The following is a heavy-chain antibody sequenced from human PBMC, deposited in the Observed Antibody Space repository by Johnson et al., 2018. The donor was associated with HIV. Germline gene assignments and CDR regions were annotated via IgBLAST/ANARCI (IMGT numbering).Heavy chain of an antibody. CDR1: GFIFSHAW. CDR2: IKIKTDGGTI. CDR3: ATDRGYYDSSGYSRVFDI. V-gene: IGHV3-15*01. Sequence: VQLVESGGDLVKPGGSLRLSCAASGFIFSHAWMSWVRQAPGKGLEWVGRIKIKTDGGTIDYAAPVKGRFTISRDDSKNTLYVQMNSLKTEDTAVYYCATDRGYYDSSGYSRVFDIWGQGTMVTVSS. J-gene: IGHJ3*02. D-gene: IGHD3-22*01.